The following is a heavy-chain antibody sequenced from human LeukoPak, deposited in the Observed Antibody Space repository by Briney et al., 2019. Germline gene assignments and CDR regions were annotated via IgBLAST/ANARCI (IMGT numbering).Heavy chain of an antibody. V-gene: IGHV3-48*01. CDR1: GFTFRDYG. D-gene: IGHD6-6*01. Sequence: GGSLRLSCAASGFTFRDYGMNWVRQAPGKGLEWVSYISSSSGTMNYADSVKGRFAISRDNAINSLYLQMNTLRAEDTAVYYCARGGAARPDYWGQGTLVTVSS. CDR2: ISSSSGTM. CDR3: ARGGAARPDY. J-gene: IGHJ4*02.